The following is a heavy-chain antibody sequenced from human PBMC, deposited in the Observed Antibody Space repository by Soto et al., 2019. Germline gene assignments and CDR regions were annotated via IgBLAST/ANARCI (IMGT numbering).Heavy chain of an antibody. CDR2: ISSSSSYI. Sequence: LRLSCAASGFTFSSYSMNWVRQAPGKGLEWVSSISSSSSYIYYADSVKGRFTISRDNAKNSLYLQMNSLRAEDTAVYYCAIDLEPSDYYYYGMDVWGQGTTVTVSS. CDR3: AIDLEPSDYYYYGMDV. CDR1: GFTFSSYS. V-gene: IGHV3-21*01. D-gene: IGHD1-1*01. J-gene: IGHJ6*02.